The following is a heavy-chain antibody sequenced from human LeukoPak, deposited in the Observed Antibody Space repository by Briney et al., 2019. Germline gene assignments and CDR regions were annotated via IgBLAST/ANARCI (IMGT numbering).Heavy chain of an antibody. CDR1: GFTFSTYN. J-gene: IGHJ4*02. D-gene: IGHD6-13*01. Sequence: GGSLRPSCVASGFTFSTYNMNWVRQAPGKGLEWVSSISSSSTYMYYADSVKGRFTISRDNAENSLFLQMNSLRAEDTAVYYCARSGYGSRWYFFDHWGQGTLVTVSS. CDR3: ARSGYGSRWYFFDH. CDR2: ISSSSTYM. V-gene: IGHV3-21*01.